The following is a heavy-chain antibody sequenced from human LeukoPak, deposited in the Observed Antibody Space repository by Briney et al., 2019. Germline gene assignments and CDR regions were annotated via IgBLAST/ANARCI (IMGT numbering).Heavy chain of an antibody. J-gene: IGHJ4*02. V-gene: IGHV1-2*02. CDR2: INPNSGGT. CDR3: ARYSGYDEPFEY. CDR1: GYTFTGYY. D-gene: IGHD5-12*01. Sequence: ASVKVSCKASGYTFTGYYMHWVRQAPGQGLEWMGWINPNSGGTSYAQKFQGRVTMTRDTPVTTAYMELSRLRSDDTAVYYCARYSGYDEPFEYWGQGTLVTVSS.